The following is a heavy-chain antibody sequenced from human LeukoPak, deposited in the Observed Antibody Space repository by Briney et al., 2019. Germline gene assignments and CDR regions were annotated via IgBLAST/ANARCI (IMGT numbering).Heavy chain of an antibody. CDR1: GYTFTSYD. CDR2: ISAYNGNT. Sequence: ASVKVSCKASGYTFTSYDISWVRQAPGQGLEWMGWISAYNGNTNYAQKLQGRVTMTTDTSTSTAYMELRSLRSDDTAVYYCARSDSGYDPYYYYYMDVWGKGTTVTVSS. D-gene: IGHD5-12*01. V-gene: IGHV1-18*01. CDR3: ARSDSGYDPYYYYYMDV. J-gene: IGHJ6*03.